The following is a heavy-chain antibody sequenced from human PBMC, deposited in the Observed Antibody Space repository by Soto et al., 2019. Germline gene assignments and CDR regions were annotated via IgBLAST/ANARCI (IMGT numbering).Heavy chain of an antibody. CDR2: VHYSGST. CDR1: GASITAYY. J-gene: IGHJ4*02. CDR3: ASRSGYSESYDD. D-gene: IGHD5-12*01. Sequence: PSETLSLTCTVSGASITAYYWSWIRQPPGKGLEWIGYVHYSGSTKYNPSLKSRVTISVDTSRNQFSLKLSSVTAADTAVYYCASRSGYSESYDDWGQGALVTVSS. V-gene: IGHV4-59*08.